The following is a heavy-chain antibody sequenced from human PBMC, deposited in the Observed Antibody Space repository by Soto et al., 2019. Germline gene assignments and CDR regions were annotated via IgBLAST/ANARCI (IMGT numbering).Heavy chain of an antibody. CDR1: GFTFSSYA. J-gene: IGHJ5*02. Sequence: EVQLLESGGGLVQPGGSLRLSCAASGFTFSSYAMSWVRQAPGKGLEWVSAISGSGGSTYYADSVKGRFTISRDNSKNTLDVQMDSLRAEDTAVYYCATGDYVDYCGVRVPWGQGPLVTVSS. D-gene: IGHD4-17*01. CDR2: ISGSGGST. V-gene: IGHV3-23*01. CDR3: ATGDYVDYCGVRVP.